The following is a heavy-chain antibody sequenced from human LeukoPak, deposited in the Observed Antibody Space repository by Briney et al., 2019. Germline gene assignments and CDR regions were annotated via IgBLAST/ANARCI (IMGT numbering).Heavy chain of an antibody. CDR2: IYSGGST. J-gene: IGHJ4*02. Sequence: GGSLRLSCAASEFSVGSNYMTWVRQAPGKGLEWVSLIYSGGSTYYADSVKGRFTISRDNSKNTLYLQMNSLRAEDTAVYYCAKVLTGTEFDYWGQGTLVTVSS. V-gene: IGHV3-66*01. CDR1: EFSVGSNY. D-gene: IGHD1-1*01. CDR3: AKVLTGTEFDY.